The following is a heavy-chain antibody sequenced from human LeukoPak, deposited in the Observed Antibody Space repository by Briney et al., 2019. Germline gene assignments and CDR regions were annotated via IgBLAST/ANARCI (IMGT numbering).Heavy chain of an antibody. D-gene: IGHD3-10*01. Sequence: GESLKISCKGSGYSFTSYWIGWVRQMPGKGLEWMGIIYPGDSDTRYSPSFQGQVTISADKSISTAYLQWSSLKASDTAMYYCARLRSHSGFGELFRFFDYWGQGTLVTVSS. CDR1: GYSFTSYW. V-gene: IGHV5-51*01. J-gene: IGHJ4*02. CDR2: IYPGDSDT. CDR3: ARLRSHSGFGELFRFFDY.